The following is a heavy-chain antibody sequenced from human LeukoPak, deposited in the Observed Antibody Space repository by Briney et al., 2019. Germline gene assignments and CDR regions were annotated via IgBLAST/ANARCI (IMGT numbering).Heavy chain of an antibody. Sequence: ASVKVSCKATGFTFTNYDINWVRPATGQGLEWMGWMNPINGNTGYAQKFQGRVTMTADTSTTTAYMELRSLRYDDTAVYYCARHRPPYDYWGQGTLLTVSS. CDR1: GFTFTNYD. CDR2: MNPINGNT. V-gene: IGHV1-8*01. CDR3: ARHRPPYDY. J-gene: IGHJ4*02.